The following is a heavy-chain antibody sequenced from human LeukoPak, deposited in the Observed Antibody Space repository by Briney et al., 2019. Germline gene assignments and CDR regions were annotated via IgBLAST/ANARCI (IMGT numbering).Heavy chain of an antibody. V-gene: IGHV1-18*01. Sequence: ASVKVSCKASGYTFTNYGITWVRQAPGHGLEWMGWTSTSNGYTNYVQKFQGRVTMTTDTSTTTAYMELRSLTSDDTAVYYCARDRQGDYWGQGTPVTVSS. CDR2: TSTSNGYT. CDR3: ARDRQGDY. J-gene: IGHJ4*02. CDR1: GYTFTNYG.